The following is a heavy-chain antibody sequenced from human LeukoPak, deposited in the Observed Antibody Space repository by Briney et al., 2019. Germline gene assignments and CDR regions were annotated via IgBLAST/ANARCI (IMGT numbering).Heavy chain of an antibody. CDR2: ITGSGGAK. CDR1: GFTFSSYA. Sequence: GGGLGLSCAASGFTFSSYAMRWVRGAPGKGGQWVSAITGSGGAKYYADSVKGRFTISRDNSKNTLFLQMDSLRAEDTALYYCAKDAGGRDTWNAFDCWGQGTLVTVSS. CDR3: AKDAGGRDTWNAFDC. V-gene: IGHV3-23*01. D-gene: IGHD1-1*01. J-gene: IGHJ4*02.